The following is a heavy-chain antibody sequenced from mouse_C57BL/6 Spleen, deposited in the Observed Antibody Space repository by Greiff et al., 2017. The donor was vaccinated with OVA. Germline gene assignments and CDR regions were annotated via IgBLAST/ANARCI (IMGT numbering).Heavy chain of an antibody. J-gene: IGHJ3*01. D-gene: IGHD3-2*02. Sequence: QVQLQQPGAELVKPGASVKLSCKASGYTFTSYWMQWVKQRPGQGLEWIGEIDPSDSYTNYNQKFKGKATLTVDTSSSTAYMQLSSLTSEDSAVYYCARSEDSSGYEGGARFAYWGQGTLVTVSA. V-gene: IGHV1-50*01. CDR3: ARSEDSSGYEGGARFAY. CDR1: GYTFTSYW. CDR2: IDPSDSYT.